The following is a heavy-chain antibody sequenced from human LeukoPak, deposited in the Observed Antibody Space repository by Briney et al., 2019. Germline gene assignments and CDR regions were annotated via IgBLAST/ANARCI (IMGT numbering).Heavy chain of an antibody. Sequence: ASVKVLCKASGYTFTSYDINWARQATGQGLEWMGGMNPNSGNTGYAQKLQGRVTITRNTPISTAYMELSSLRSEDTAVYYCARGPRRGSSIFNGSGRYYYYYYYMDVWGKGTTVTVSS. J-gene: IGHJ6*03. CDR3: ARGPRRGSSIFNGSGRYYYYYYYMDV. V-gene: IGHV1-8*03. CDR1: GYTFTSYD. D-gene: IGHD3-16*01. CDR2: MNPNSGNT.